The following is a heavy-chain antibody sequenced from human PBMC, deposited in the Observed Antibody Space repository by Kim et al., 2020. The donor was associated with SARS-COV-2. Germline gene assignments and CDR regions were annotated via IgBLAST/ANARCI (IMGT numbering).Heavy chain of an antibody. CDR2: MNPNSGNT. D-gene: IGHD6-13*01. V-gene: IGHV1-8*01. CDR1: GYTFTSYD. J-gene: IGHJ4*02. Sequence: ASVKVSCKASGYTFTSYDINWVRQATGQGLEWMGWMNPNSGNTGYAQKFQGRASMTRNTSISTAYMELSSLRSEDTAVYYCARRIVAAGTPLNYWGQGTLVTVSS. CDR3: ARRIVAAGTPLNY.